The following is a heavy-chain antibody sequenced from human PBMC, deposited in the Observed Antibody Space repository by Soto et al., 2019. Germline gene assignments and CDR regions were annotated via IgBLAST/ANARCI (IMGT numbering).Heavy chain of an antibody. Sequence: QVQLQQWSAGLLKPSETLSLTCVVYGGSLSGYYWHWIRQPPRKGLEWIGEINQSGSTNYNPSLKSRVTMSVDTSKNQFSLKVSSVTAADTAVYYCARGTVTTGSYDSWGQGTLVTVSS. CDR1: GGSLSGYY. D-gene: IGHD4-17*01. V-gene: IGHV4-34*01. CDR3: ARGTVTTGSYDS. J-gene: IGHJ4*02. CDR2: INQSGST.